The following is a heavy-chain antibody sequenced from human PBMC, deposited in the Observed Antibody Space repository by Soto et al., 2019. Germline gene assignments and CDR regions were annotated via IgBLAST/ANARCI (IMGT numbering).Heavy chain of an antibody. V-gene: IGHV1-69*13. CDR1: GGTFSSYS. CDR2: IIPIFGTA. CDR3: ASWIQLSYGMDV. D-gene: IGHD5-18*01. Sequence: SVKVSCKSSGGTFSSYSISWVRQAPGQGLEWMGGIIPIFGTANYAQKFQGRVTITADESTSTAYMELSSLRSEDTAVYYCASWIQLSYGMDVWGQGTTVTVSS. J-gene: IGHJ6*02.